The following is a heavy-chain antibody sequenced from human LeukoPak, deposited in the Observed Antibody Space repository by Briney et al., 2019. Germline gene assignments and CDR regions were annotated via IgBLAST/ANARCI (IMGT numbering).Heavy chain of an antibody. Sequence: GASVKVSCKASGYTLTGYYMHWVRQAPGQGLEWMGWINPSGGSTSYAQKFQGRVTMTRDMSTSTVYMELSSLRSEDTAVYYCARSAYSGPRGGFDPWGQGTLVTVAS. J-gene: IGHJ5*02. D-gene: IGHD6-13*01. CDR1: GYTLTGYY. V-gene: IGHV1-46*01. CDR2: INPSGGST. CDR3: ARSAYSGPRGGFDP.